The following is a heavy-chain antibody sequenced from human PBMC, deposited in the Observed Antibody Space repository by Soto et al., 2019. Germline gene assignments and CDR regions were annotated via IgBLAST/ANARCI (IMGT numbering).Heavy chain of an antibody. J-gene: IGHJ4*02. D-gene: IGHD6-13*01. CDR1: GGSISSSSYY. CDR3: AALQNSCSWYPFHFDF. CDR2: IYYSGST. Sequence: QLQLQESGPGLVKPSETLSLTCTVSGGSISSSSYYWGWIRQPPGKGLEWIGWIYYSGSTYYNPSLKRRVTISVETSKNQMSLKLSSVAAAATAVYYCAALQNSCSWYPFHFDFWGQGTLVTVSS. V-gene: IGHV4-39*01.